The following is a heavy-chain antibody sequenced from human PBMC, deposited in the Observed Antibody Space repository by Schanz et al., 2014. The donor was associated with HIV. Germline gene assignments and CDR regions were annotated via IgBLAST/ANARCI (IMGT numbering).Heavy chain of an antibody. J-gene: IGHJ4*02. CDR1: GFSLINNA. CDR3: GGHGGFSY. CDR2: IRGGGDT. Sequence: EVQLLESGGDLVQPGGSLRLSCEVSGFSLINNAMTWARQAPGKGLEWVSDIRGGGDTYYADSVRGRFTFSRDDSKNTLILQMNSLRVEDTAVYYCGGHGGFSYWRQGTRVAVSP. D-gene: IGHD6-25*01. V-gene: IGHV3-23*01.